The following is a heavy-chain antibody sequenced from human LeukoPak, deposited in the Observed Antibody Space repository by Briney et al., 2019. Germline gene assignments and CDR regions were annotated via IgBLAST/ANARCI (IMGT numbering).Heavy chain of an antibody. CDR3: ASPYYYDSSGYYGDAFDI. Sequence: SETLSLTCAVYGGSFSGYYWGWIRQPPGKGLEWLGNIYHSGSTYYNPSLKSRVTISVDTSKNQFSLKLSSVTAADTAVYYCASPYYYDSSGYYGDAFDIWGQGTMVTVSS. CDR2: IYHSGST. J-gene: IGHJ3*02. CDR1: GGSFSGYY. D-gene: IGHD3-22*01. V-gene: IGHV4-34*01.